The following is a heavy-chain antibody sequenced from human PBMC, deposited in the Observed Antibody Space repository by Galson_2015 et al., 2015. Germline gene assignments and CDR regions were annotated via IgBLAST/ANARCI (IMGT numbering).Heavy chain of an antibody. D-gene: IGHD1-26*01. V-gene: IGHV3-11*06. Sequence: SLRLSCAASGFTFSDYYMSWIRQAPGKGLEWVSYISSSSSYTNYADSVKGRFTISRDNARNSLYLRMNSLRAEDTAVYYCARFGGYWFDYWGQGTLVTVSS. CDR1: GFTFSDYY. J-gene: IGHJ4*02. CDR2: ISSSSSYT. CDR3: ARFGGYWFDY.